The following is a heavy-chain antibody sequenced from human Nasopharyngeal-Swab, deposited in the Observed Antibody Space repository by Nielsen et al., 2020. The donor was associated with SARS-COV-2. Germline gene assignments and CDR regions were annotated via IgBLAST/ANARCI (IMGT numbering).Heavy chain of an antibody. V-gene: IGHV4-4*07. CDR1: GGSISSYY. D-gene: IGHD4/OR15-4a*01. J-gene: IGHJ5*02. CDR3: ARDPGDYGPAEFDP. CDR2: IYTSGST. Sequence: GSLRLSCTVSGGSISSYYWSWIRQPAGKGLEWIGRIYTSGSTNYNPSLKSRVTMSVDTSKNQFSLKLSSVTAADTAVYYCARDPGDYGPAEFDPWGQGTLVTVSS.